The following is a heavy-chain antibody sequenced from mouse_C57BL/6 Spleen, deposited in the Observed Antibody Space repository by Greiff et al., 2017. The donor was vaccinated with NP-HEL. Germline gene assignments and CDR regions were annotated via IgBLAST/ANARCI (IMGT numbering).Heavy chain of an antibody. Sequence: EVKLVESGGGLVKPGGSLKLSCAASGFTFSDYGMHWVRQAPEKGLEWVAYISSGSSTIYYADTVKGRFTISRDNAKNTLFLQMTSLRSEDTAMYYCARHYPAPYWGQGTLVTVSA. J-gene: IGHJ3*01. CDR1: GFTFSDYG. CDR2: ISSGSSTI. CDR3: ARHYPAPY. D-gene: IGHD1-2*01. V-gene: IGHV5-17*01.